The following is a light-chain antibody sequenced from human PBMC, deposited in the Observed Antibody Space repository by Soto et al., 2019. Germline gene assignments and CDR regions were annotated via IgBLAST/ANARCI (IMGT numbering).Light chain of an antibody. CDR3: QQYNSYWT. CDR1: QSISSW. Sequence: DIQMTQSPSTLSASEGDRVTITCRASQSISSWLAWYQQKPGKAPKLLIYKASSLESGVPSRFGGSGSGTEFALTISSLQPDDFATYYCQQYNSYWTFGQGTKVDIK. CDR2: KAS. V-gene: IGKV1-5*03. J-gene: IGKJ1*01.